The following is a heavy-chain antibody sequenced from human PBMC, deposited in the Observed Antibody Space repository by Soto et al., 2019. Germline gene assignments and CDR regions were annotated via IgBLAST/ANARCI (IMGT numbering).Heavy chain of an antibody. J-gene: IGHJ6*02. D-gene: IGHD3-22*01. CDR2: ISSSSSTI. CDR1: GFTFSSYS. CDR3: ASLSYDYYDSSGSFRVSPHYYYGMDV. Sequence: EVQLVESGGGLVQPGGSLRLSCAASGFTFSSYSMNWVRQAPGKGLEWVSYISSSSSTIYYADSVKGRFTISRDNAKNSLYLQMNSLRDEDTAVYYCASLSYDYYDSSGSFRVSPHYYYGMDVWGQETTVTVSS. V-gene: IGHV3-48*02.